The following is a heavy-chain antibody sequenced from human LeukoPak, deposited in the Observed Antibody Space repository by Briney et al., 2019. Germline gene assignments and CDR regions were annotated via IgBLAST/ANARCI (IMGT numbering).Heavy chain of an antibody. V-gene: IGHV4-4*02. Sequence: SGTLSLTCAVSGGSISSSNWWSWVRQPPGKGLEWIGEIYHSGSTNYNPSLKSRVTISVDKSMNQFSLKLTSVTAADTAAYYCARQGDSGWYYFDYWGQGTLVTVSS. D-gene: IGHD6-19*01. CDR2: IYHSGST. CDR3: ARQGDSGWYYFDY. CDR1: GGSISSSNW. J-gene: IGHJ4*02.